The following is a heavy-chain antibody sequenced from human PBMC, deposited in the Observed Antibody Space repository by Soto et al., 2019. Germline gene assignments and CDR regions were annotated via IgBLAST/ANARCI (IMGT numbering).Heavy chain of an antibody. CDR3: ARGGSLYWYCDL. CDR1: GYTFTSYA. J-gene: IGHJ2*01. CDR2: INAGNGNT. D-gene: IGHD1-26*01. Sequence: QVQLVQSGAEVKKPGASVKVSCKASGYTFTSYAMHWVRQAPGQRLEWMGWINAGNGNTKYSQKFQGRVTITRDTSASTAYMELSSLRSEDTAVYYCARGGSLYWYCDLWGRGTLVTVSS. V-gene: IGHV1-3*01.